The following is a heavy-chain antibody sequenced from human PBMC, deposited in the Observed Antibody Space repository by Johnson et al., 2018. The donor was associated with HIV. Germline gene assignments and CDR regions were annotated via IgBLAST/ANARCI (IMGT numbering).Heavy chain of an antibody. Sequence: VQLVESGGGLVQPGGSLRLSCAASGFTFNSYAMHWVRQAPGQGLEYVSAITSNGGSTYYANSVKGRFTISRDNSKNTLYLQMGGLRAEDMAVYYCARARITILGVVLGADAFDIWGQGTMVTVSS. CDR3: ARARITILGVVLGADAFDI. J-gene: IGHJ3*02. D-gene: IGHD3-3*01. V-gene: IGHV3-64*01. CDR1: GFTFNSYA. CDR2: ITSNGGST.